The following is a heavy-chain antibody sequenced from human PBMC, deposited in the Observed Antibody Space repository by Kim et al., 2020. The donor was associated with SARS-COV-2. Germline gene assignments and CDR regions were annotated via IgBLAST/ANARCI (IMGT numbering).Heavy chain of an antibody. CDR2: ISGSGGTT. CDR1: GFTFSSYA. V-gene: IGHV3-23*01. D-gene: IGHD6-13*01. Sequence: GGSLRLSCVASGFTFSSYAMSWVRQAPGKGLEWVSAISGSGGTTYYADPVKGRFTISRDNSKNTLYLQMNSLRAEDTAIYYCAKEMGMGLIAAAGAASDYWGQGTLVTVSS. J-gene: IGHJ4*02. CDR3: AKEMGMGLIAAAGAASDY.